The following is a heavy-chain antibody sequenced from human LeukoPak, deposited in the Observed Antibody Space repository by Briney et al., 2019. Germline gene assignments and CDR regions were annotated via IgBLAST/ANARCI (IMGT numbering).Heavy chain of an antibody. V-gene: IGHV4-34*01. CDR1: GGSFSGYY. J-gene: IGHJ4*02. D-gene: IGHD6-19*01. CDR3: ARAIFRSGWYHY. Sequence: PSETLSLTCAVYGGSFSGYYWSWIRQPPGKGLEWIGEINHSGSTNYNPPLKSRVTISVDTSKNQFSLKLSSVTAADTAVYYCARAIFRSGWYHYWGQGTLVTVSS. CDR2: INHSGST.